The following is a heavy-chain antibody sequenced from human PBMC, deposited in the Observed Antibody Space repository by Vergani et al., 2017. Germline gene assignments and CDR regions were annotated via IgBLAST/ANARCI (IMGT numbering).Heavy chain of an antibody. V-gene: IGHV3-21*04. CDR2: ISSSSSYI. CDR1: GFTFSSYS. Sequence: EVQLVESGGGLVKPGGSLRLSCAASGFTFSSYSMNWVRQAPGKGLEWVSSISSSSSYIYYADSVKGRFTISRDNSKNTLYLQMNSLRAKDTAVYYCAKGRFGPPSWFDPWGQGTLVTVSS. CDR3: AKGRFGPPSWFDP. J-gene: IGHJ5*02. D-gene: IGHD3-10*01.